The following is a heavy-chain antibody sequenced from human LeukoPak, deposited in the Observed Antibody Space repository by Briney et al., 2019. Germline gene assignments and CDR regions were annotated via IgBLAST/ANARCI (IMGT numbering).Heavy chain of an antibody. D-gene: IGHD3-22*01. CDR2: IYSGGST. CDR3: VSTTNYDSRGDAFDI. V-gene: IGHV3-66*02. J-gene: IGHJ3*02. CDR1: GFTVSSNC. Sequence: GGSLRLSCAASGFTVSSNCMSWVRQAPGKGLEWVSVIYSGGSTYYADSVKGRFTISRDNSKNTLYLQMNSLRAEDTAVYYCVSTTNYDSRGDAFDIWGQGTMVTVSS.